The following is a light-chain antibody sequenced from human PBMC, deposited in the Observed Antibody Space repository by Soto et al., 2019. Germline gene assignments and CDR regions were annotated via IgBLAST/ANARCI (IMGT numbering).Light chain of an antibody. CDR2: EVS. Sequence: QSALTQPPSASGSPGQSVTISCTGTSSDVGGYNYVSWYQQHPGKAPKLMIYEVSKRPSGVPDRFSGYKSGNTASLTVAGLQAEDEADYYCSSYAGSNNFVVFGGGTMLTVL. CDR1: SSDVGGYNY. V-gene: IGLV2-8*01. J-gene: IGLJ2*01. CDR3: SSYAGSNNFVV.